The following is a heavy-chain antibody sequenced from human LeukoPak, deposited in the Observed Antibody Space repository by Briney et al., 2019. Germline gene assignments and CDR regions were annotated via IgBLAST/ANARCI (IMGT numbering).Heavy chain of an antibody. Sequence: GASVKVSCKASGGTFSSYAISWVRQAPGQGLEWMGGIIPIFGTANYAQKFQGRVTITADESTSTAYMELSSLRSEDTAVYYCARDGWELLYWFDPWGQGTLVTVSS. CDR2: IIPIFGTA. D-gene: IGHD1-26*01. J-gene: IGHJ5*02. CDR1: GGTFSSYA. CDR3: ARDGWELLYWFDP. V-gene: IGHV1-69*13.